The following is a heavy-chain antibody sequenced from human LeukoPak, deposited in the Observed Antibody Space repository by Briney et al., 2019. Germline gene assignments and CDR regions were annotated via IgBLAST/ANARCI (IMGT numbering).Heavy chain of an antibody. CDR1: GFTFSSYG. D-gene: IGHD6-6*01. V-gene: IGHV3-30*18. J-gene: IGHJ5*02. CDR3: AKDNRRIAAATFDP. Sequence: GRSLRLSCAASGFTFSSYGMHWVRQAPGKGLEWVAVISYDGSNKYYADSVKGRFTISRDNSKNTLYLQMNSLRAEDTAVYYCAKDNRRIAAATFDPWGQGTLVTVSS. CDR2: ISYDGSNK.